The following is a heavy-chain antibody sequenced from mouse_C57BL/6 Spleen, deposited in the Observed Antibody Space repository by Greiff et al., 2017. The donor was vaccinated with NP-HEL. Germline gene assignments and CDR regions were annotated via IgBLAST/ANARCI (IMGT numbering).Heavy chain of an antibody. D-gene: IGHD2-2*01. V-gene: IGHV1-54*01. CDR2: INPGSGGT. CDR1: GYAFTNYL. J-gene: IGHJ2*01. CDR3: ARENGLGYFDY. Sequence: QVQLKQSGAELVRPGTSVKVSCKASGYAFTNYLIEWVKQRPGQGLEWIGVINPGSGGTNYNEKFKGKATLTADKSSSTAYMQLSSLTSEDSAVYFCARENGLGYFDYWGQGTTLTVSS.